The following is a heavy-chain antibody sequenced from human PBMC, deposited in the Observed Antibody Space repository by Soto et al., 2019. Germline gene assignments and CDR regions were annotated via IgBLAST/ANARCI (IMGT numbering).Heavy chain of an antibody. CDR2: IYFSGSA. D-gene: IGHD2-15*01. J-gene: IGHJ5*02. CDR3: ARGIPGYCGGATCYSGWFDP. V-gene: IGHV4-59*01. Sequence: PSETLSLTCTVSIDSMSSNYWSWIRQPPGKGLEWIGHIYFSGSADYNPSLKSRLTFSMDTSKKQFSLKVSSVTAADTAVYYCARGIPGYCGGATCYSGWFDPWGQGTLVTVSS. CDR1: IDSMSSNY.